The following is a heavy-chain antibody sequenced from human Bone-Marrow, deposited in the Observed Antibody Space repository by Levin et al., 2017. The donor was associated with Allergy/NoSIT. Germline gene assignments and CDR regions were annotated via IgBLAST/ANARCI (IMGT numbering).Heavy chain of an antibody. Sequence: VASVKVSCKVSGGSFSTYFINWVRQAPGQGLEWMGGFIPVLGTPSYAQRFQGRVTITADESTKTAYMELSSLRSEDTAVYYCARDFRTGTTMDLAYWGQGSLVTVSS. D-gene: IGHD3/OR15-3a*01. CDR3: ARDFRTGTTMDLAY. CDR2: FIPVLGTP. CDR1: GGSFSTYF. J-gene: IGHJ4*02. V-gene: IGHV1-69*13.